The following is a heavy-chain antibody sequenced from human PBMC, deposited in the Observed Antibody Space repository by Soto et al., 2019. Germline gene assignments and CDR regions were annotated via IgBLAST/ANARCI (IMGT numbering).Heavy chain of an antibody. J-gene: IGHJ1*01. V-gene: IGHV3-30*18. CDR1: GFTFSSYG. Sequence: GGSLRLSCAASGFTFSSYGMHWVRQASGKGLEWVAVISYDGSDKYYADSVKGRFTISRDNSNNTLYLQMDSLRAEDTAVYYCAKGVVVATSSFQHWGQGTLVTVSS. CDR3: AKGVVVATSSFQH. D-gene: IGHD2-15*01. CDR2: ISYDGSDK.